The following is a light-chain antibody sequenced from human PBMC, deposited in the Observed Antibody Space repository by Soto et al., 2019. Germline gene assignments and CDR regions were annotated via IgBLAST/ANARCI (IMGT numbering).Light chain of an antibody. J-gene: IGLJ2*01. CDR1: ISNIGAGYD. V-gene: IGLV1-40*01. Sequence: QSVLTQPPSVSGAPGQRVTISCTESISNIGAGYDVQWYQQLPGTAPKLLIYGNNNRPSGVPGRFSGSKSGTSASLAITGLQAEDEADYYCQSYDSSLRAVVFGGGTKLTVL. CDR3: QSYDSSLRAVV. CDR2: GNN.